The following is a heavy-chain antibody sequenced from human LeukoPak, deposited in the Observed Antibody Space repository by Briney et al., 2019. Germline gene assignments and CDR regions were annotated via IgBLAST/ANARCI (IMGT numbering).Heavy chain of an antibody. CDR1: GYTLTGYY. J-gene: IGHJ4*02. D-gene: IGHD3-16*01. CDR3: AKENFRSLGGGGGKGFDY. CDR2: INPNSGGT. Sequence: ASVKVSFKASGYTLTGYYMHWVRQAPGQGLEWMGWINPNSGGTNYAQKFQGRVTMTRDTSISTAYMELSRLRSDDTALYYCAKENFRSLGGGGGKGFDYWGQGTLVTVSS. V-gene: IGHV1-2*02.